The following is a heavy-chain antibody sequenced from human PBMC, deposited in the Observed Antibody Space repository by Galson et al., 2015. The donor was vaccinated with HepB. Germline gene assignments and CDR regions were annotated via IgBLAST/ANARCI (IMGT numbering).Heavy chain of an antibody. CDR3: ARVPSWGGPNYYDSPYWYFDL. CDR1: GGSFSGYY. V-gene: IGHV4-34*01. CDR2: INHSGST. D-gene: IGHD3-22*01. Sequence: ETLSLTCTVSGGSFSGYYWSWIRQPPGKGLEWIGEINHSGSTNYNPSLKSRVTISVDTSKNQFSLKLSSVTAADTAVYYCARVPSWGGPNYYDSPYWYFDLWGRGTLVTVSS. J-gene: IGHJ2*01.